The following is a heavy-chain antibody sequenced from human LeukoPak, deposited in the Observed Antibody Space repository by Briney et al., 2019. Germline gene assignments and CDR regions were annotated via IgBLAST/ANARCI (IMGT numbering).Heavy chain of an antibody. D-gene: IGHD3-22*01. CDR3: AKVYYGADYYFDY. V-gene: IGHV3-30*02. CDR2: IRHDGSNK. CDR1: GFTFSSYG. J-gene: IGHJ4*02. Sequence: GGSLRLSCAASGFTFSSYGMHWVRQAPGKGLEWVAFIRHDGSNKYYADSVKGRFTISRDNSKNTLYLQMNSLRAEDTAVYYCAKVYYGADYYFDYWGQGTLVTVSS.